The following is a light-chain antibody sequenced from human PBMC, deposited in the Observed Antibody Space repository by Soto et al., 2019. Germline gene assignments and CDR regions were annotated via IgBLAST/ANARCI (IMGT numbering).Light chain of an antibody. V-gene: IGLV1-44*01. Sequence: QSVLTQPPSASGTPGQRVTISCSGRSCNIGSNIVNWYQQLPGTAPKLLIYTHNQRPSGVPDRFSGSKSGTSASLAISGLQSEDEADYFCAAWDDSLSGLVFGGGTKVTVL. J-gene: IGLJ2*01. CDR3: AAWDDSLSGLV. CDR1: SCNIGSNI. CDR2: THN.